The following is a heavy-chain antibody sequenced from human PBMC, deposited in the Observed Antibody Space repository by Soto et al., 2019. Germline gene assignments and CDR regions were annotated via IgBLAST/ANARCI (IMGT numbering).Heavy chain of an antibody. J-gene: IGHJ4*02. D-gene: IGHD3-10*01. CDR1: GGSISSYY. CDR2: IYYSGST. Sequence: SETLSLTCTVSGGSISSYYWSWIRQPPGKGLEWIGYIYYSGSTNYNPSLKSRVTISVDTSKNQFSLKLSSVTAADTAVYYCASLPRTTMVRGVPPHWGQGTLVTVSS. V-gene: IGHV4-59*08. CDR3: ASLPRTTMVRGVPPH.